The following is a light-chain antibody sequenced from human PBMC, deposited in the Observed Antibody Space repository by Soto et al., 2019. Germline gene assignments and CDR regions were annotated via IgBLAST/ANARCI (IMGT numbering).Light chain of an antibody. J-gene: IGKJ1*01. CDR1: QSISGK. CDR3: EQYGSSPRT. V-gene: IGKV3-20*01. Sequence: IVMTQSPATLCLSPGERATLSCRASQSISGKLAWYQHRPGQAPRLLIYDASIRATGIPARFSGSGSGTDFTLTISRLEPEDFAVYYCEQYGSSPRTFGQGTKVDIK. CDR2: DAS.